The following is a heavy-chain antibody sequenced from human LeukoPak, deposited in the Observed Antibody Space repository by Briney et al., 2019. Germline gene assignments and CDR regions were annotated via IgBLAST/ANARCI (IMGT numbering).Heavy chain of an antibody. CDR1: GGSISSYY. CDR2: ICYSGST. V-gene: IGHV4-59*01. J-gene: IGHJ4*02. D-gene: IGHD1-14*01. CDR3: ARNQKGFDY. Sequence: SETLSLTCTVSGGSISSYYWSWIRQPPGKGLEWIGYICYSGSTNYNPSLKSRVTISVDTSKNQFPLKLSSVTAADTAVYYCARNQKGFDYWGQGTLVTVSS.